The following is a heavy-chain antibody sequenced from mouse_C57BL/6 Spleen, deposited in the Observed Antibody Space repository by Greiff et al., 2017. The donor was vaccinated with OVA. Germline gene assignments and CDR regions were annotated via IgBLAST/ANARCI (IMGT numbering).Heavy chain of an antibody. V-gene: IGHV1-61*01. J-gene: IGHJ2*01. Sequence: QVQLQQPGAELVRPGSSVKLSCKASGYTFTSYWMDWVKQRPGQGLEWIGNISPSDSETHYNQKFKDKATLTVDKSSSTAYMQLSSLTSEDSAVYYCARSDGYSPDYWGQGTTLTVSS. CDR2: ISPSDSET. CDR1: GYTFTSYW. CDR3: ARSDGYSPDY. D-gene: IGHD2-3*01.